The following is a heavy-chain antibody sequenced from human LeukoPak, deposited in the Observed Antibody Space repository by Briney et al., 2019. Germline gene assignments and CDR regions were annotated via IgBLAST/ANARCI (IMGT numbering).Heavy chain of an antibody. D-gene: IGHD2-2*01. CDR2: IYHSGGT. CDR3: ARQGRNRDYYSSISCHYFDF. J-gene: IGHJ4*02. CDR1: GGSISSDY. V-gene: IGHV4-59*08. Sequence: SETLSLTCTVSGGSISSDYWSWIRQPPGKALEWIGNIYHSGGTNYNPSLKSRVTISVDTSKTKFSLKLSSVTAADTAVYYCARQGRNRDYYSSISCHYFDFWGQGALATVSS.